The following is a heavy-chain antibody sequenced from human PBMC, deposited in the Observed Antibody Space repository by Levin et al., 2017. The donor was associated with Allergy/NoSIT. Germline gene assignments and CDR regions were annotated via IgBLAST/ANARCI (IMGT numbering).Heavy chain of an antibody. Sequence: SETLSLTCAVYGGPFSDFYWSWIRQTPGKGLEWIGEINDDGATNYSPSLKSRVTISLGASTNQFYPKLSSVTAADTGIYFCARIKYRDFDSFGFDTWGQGTPVTVSS. CDR3: ARIKYRDFDSFGFDT. J-gene: IGHJ5*02. V-gene: IGHV4-34*01. CDR1: GGPFSDFY. D-gene: IGHD5-12*01. CDR2: INDDGAT.